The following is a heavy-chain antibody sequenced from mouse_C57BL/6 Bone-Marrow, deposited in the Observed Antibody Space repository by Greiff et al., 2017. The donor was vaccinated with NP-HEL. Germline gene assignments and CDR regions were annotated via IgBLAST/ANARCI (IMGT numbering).Heavy chain of an antibody. Sequence: QVQLKESGAELVRPGTSVKMSCKASGYTFTNYWIGWAKQRPGHGLEWIGDIYPGGGYTTYNEKFKGKATLTADKSSSTAYMQFSSLTSEDSAIYYCARWEDSSGLAWFAYWGHGTLVTVSA. D-gene: IGHD3-2*02. CDR1: GYTFTNYW. CDR3: ARWEDSSGLAWFAY. V-gene: IGHV1-63*01. CDR2: IYPGGGYT. J-gene: IGHJ3*01.